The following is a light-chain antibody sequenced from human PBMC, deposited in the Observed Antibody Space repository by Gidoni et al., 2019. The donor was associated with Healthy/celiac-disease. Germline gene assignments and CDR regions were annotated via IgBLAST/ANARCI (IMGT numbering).Light chain of an antibody. CDR2: DAS. CDR1: QSVSSY. Sequence: EIVLTQSPATLSLSPGERATLSCRSSQSVSSYFAWYQQKPGQAPRLLIYDASNRATGIPDRFSGSGSGTDFTLTISSLEAEDFAVYYCQQRSNWPLTFXQXTKLEIK. CDR3: QQRSNWPLT. J-gene: IGKJ2*01. V-gene: IGKV3-11*01.